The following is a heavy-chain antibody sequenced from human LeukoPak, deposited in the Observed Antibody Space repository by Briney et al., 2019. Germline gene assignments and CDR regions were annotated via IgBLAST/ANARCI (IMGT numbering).Heavy chain of an antibody. CDR1: GFTFSSYS. J-gene: IGHJ4*02. Sequence: PGGSLRLSCAASGFTFSSYSMNWVRQAPGKGLEWVSSISSSSSYIYYADSVKGRFTISRDNAKNSLYLQMNSLRAEDTAVYYCARVPQERWLQFYYFDYWGQGTLVTVSS. CDR2: ISSSSSYI. V-gene: IGHV3-21*01. D-gene: IGHD5-24*01. CDR3: ARVPQERWLQFYYFDY.